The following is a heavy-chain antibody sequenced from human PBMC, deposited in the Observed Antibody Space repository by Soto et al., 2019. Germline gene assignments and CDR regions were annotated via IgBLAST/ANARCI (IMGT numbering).Heavy chain of an antibody. J-gene: IGHJ4*02. V-gene: IGHV4-61*08. D-gene: IGHD1-26*01. Sequence: SETLSLTCTVSGGSISSGGYYWSWIRQHPGKGLEWMGYIYYSGTTTNYNPSLKSRVTLSVDTSKNQFSLKLSSVTAADTAVYYCARLGGSYAVPHFDYWGQGTLVTVSS. CDR2: IYYSGTTT. CDR3: ARLGGSYAVPHFDY. CDR1: GGSISSGGYY.